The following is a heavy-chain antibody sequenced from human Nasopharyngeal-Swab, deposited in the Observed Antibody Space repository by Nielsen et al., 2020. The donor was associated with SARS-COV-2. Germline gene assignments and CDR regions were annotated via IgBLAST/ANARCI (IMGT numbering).Heavy chain of an antibody. Sequence: GESLKISCAASGITLRSYGMDWVRQAPGKGLEWVAVIWYDGSNKFYADSVKGRVTITRDNSKNTLYLQMNNLRAEDTAVYYCASGPTVTSPTGFDYWGQGTLVTVSS. CDR3: ASGPTVTSPTGFDY. V-gene: IGHV3-33*01. D-gene: IGHD4-17*01. J-gene: IGHJ4*02. CDR1: GITLRSYG. CDR2: IWYDGSNK.